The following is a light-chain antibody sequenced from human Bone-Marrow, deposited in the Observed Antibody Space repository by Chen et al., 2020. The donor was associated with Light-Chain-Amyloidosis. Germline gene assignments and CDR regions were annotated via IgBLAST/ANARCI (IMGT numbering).Light chain of an antibody. J-gene: IGKJ4*01. CDR2: GSS. CDR1: QTISSNY. Sequence: IVLTQSPGTLSLSPGEGANLSCRASQTISSNYLTWYQQKFGQAPRLLMYGSSSRATGIPDRFTGSGSGTDFTLTINRLEPEDFAMYYYQQYGTSPLTFGGGTKVEIK. CDR3: QQYGTSPLT. V-gene: IGKV3-20*01.